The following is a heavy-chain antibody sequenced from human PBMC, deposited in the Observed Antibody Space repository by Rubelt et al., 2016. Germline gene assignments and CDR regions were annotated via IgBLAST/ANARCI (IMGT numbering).Heavy chain of an antibody. D-gene: IGHD4-17*01. CDR3: ARPPDYGDYGVDY. Sequence: GGTNYAQKFQGRVTMTRDTSISTAYMELSRLRSDDTAVYYCARPPDYGDYGVDYWGQGTLVTVSS. CDR2: GGT. J-gene: IGHJ4*02. V-gene: IGHV1-2*02.